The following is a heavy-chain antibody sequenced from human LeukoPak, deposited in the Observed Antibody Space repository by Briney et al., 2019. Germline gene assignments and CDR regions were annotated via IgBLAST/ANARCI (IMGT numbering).Heavy chain of an antibody. CDR1: GYTFTGYY. V-gene: IGHV1-2*02. J-gene: IGHJ4*02. Sequence: ASVKVSCKASGYTFTGYYMHWVRQAPGQGLEWMGWINPNSGGTNYAQKFQGRVTMTRDTSISTAYMELSRLRSDDTAVYYCARDIWFVELWDLFDYWGQGTLVTVSS. CDR3: ARDIWFVELWDLFDY. D-gene: IGHD3-10*01. CDR2: INPNSGGT.